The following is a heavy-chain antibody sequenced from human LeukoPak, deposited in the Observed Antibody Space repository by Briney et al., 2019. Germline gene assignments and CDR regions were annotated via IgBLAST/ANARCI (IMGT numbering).Heavy chain of an antibody. CDR1: GFTFSTYG. CDR2: LFNCGST. D-gene: IGHD6-13*01. CDR3: ARDSSTHGAYFDS. J-gene: IGHJ4*02. V-gene: IGHV4-59*01. Sequence: PGGSLRLSCAASGFTFSTYGMHWVRQPPGKGLEWIGYLFNCGSTNYNPSLKSRVTISVDTSKNQFSLKLTSVTAADTAVYYCARDSSTHGAYFDSWGQGSLVTVSS.